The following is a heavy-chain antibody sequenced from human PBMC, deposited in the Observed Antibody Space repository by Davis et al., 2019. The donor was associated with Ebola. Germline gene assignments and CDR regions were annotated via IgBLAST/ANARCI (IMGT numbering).Heavy chain of an antibody. CDR2: IYYSGST. CDR1: GGSISSYY. D-gene: IGHD7-27*01. CDR3: VRGRTWGIPDY. Sequence: MPSETLSLTCTVSGGSISSYYWSWIRQPPGKGLEWIGYIYYSGSTYYNPSLKSRVTISVDTSKNQFSLNLTSVTAADTAIYYCVRGRTWGIPDYWGQGTLVTVSS. J-gene: IGHJ4*02. V-gene: IGHV4-59*12.